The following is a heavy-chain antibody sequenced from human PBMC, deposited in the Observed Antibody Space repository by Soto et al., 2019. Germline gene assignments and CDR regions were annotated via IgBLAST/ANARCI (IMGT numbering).Heavy chain of an antibody. D-gene: IGHD2-15*01. Sequence: EVQLLDSGGGLEQPGGSLRLSCAASGFTFSSYAMSWVRQAPGKGLEWVSTISGSGDSTYYTDSVKGRFTISRDNSKNTLYLHMNSLSVDDTAVNYCAKGRGYCTGGSCYSDYWGQGTLVTVSS. CDR3: AKGRGYCTGGSCYSDY. J-gene: IGHJ4*02. CDR2: ISGSGDST. CDR1: GFTFSSYA. V-gene: IGHV3-23*01.